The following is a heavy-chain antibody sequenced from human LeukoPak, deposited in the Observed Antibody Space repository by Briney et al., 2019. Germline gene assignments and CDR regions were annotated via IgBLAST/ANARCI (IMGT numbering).Heavy chain of an antibody. CDR3: ASVNTAVVTVDY. CDR1: GFTFSSYG. Sequence: GGSLRLSCAASGFTFSSYGMHWVRQAPGKGLEWVAVISYDESNEYYADSVKGRFTISRDNSNNTLYLQMNSLRAEDTAVYYCASVNTAVVTVDYWGQGTLVTVSS. CDR2: ISYDESNE. J-gene: IGHJ4*02. D-gene: IGHD5-18*01. V-gene: IGHV3-30*03.